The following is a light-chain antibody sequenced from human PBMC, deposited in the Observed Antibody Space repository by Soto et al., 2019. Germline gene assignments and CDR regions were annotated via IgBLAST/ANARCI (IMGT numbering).Light chain of an antibody. V-gene: IGKV3D-20*02. CDR2: GAP. Sequence: TLSLTQGERATLSCRASESDSRSGLAWYWQKPCQAPRRPIYGAPSRATGIPARFRGSGSGTDYTLTIIILEAEDGVGDYSKQRGNWRISFGQGTRLEIK. CDR1: ESDSRSG. J-gene: IGKJ5*01. CDR3: KQRGNWRIS.